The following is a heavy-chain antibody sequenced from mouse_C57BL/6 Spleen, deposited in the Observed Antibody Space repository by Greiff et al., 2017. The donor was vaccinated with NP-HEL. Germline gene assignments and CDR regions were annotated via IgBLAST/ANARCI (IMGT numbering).Heavy chain of an antibody. CDR1: GYTFTSYW. CDR2: IYPSDSET. J-gene: IGHJ1*03. Sequence: QVQLQQPGAELVRPGSSVKLSCKASGYTFTSYWMDWVKQRPGQGLEWIGNIYPSDSETHYNQKFKDKATLTVDKSSSTAYMQTSSLTSEDSAVYYCAREGDYYGSNFDVWGTGTTVTVSS. D-gene: IGHD1-1*01. V-gene: IGHV1-61*01. CDR3: AREGDYYGSNFDV.